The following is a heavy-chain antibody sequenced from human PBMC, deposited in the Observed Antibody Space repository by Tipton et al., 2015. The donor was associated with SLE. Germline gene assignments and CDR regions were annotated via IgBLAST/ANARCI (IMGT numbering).Heavy chain of an antibody. CDR1: GGSIRSSNFY. CDR2: FYYGGST. Sequence: TLSLTCAVSGGSIRSSNFYWGWIRQPPGRGRAWIGSFYYGGSTFFDPSPKSRVTISIDTSKNQFSLKLTSVTAADTAIYYCARHDGIMSTPLYYFDSWGQGALVTVSS. J-gene: IGHJ4*01. CDR3: ARHDGIMSTPLYYFDS. D-gene: IGHD1-14*01. V-gene: IGHV4-39*07.